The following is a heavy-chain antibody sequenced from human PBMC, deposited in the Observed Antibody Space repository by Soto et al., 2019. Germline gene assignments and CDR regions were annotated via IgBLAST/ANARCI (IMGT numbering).Heavy chain of an antibody. J-gene: IGHJ4*02. Sequence: QVQLVESGGGVVQPGRSLRLSCAASGFTFSSYAMHWVRQAPGTGLEWVAVISYDGSNKYYADSVKGRFTISRDNSKNTLYLQMNSLRAEDTAVYYCARGGIALAGPPYWGQGTLVTVST. V-gene: IGHV3-30-3*01. CDR2: ISYDGSNK. CDR3: ARGGIALAGPPY. CDR1: GFTFSSYA. D-gene: IGHD6-19*01.